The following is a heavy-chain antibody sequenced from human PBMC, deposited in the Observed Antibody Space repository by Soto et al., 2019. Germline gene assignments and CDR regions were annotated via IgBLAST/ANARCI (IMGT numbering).Heavy chain of an antibody. V-gene: IGHV3-23*01. D-gene: IGHD2-15*01. J-gene: IGHJ5*02. CDR1: GFTFGSYT. CDR2: ISGSGGST. CDR3: ARDSLVLALDA. Sequence: EVQLLESGGGLVQPGGSLRLSCVASGFTFGSYTMPWVRQAPGKGLQWVSAISGSGGSTYYADSVKGRFTTSRDNSMNTLSLQMNSLRDEDTAVYYCARDSLVLALDAWGQGTLGTVSS.